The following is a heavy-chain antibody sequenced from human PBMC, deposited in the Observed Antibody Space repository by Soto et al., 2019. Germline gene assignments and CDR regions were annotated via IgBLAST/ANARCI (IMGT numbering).Heavy chain of an antibody. CDR2: ISSDGNNK. CDR1: GFPLSRYG. Sequence: QVQLVESGGGVVQPGRSLRLSCAVSGFPLSRYGMHWVRQAPGKGMEWVAIISSDGNNKDYIDSVKGRFTVSRDTTKNTLYLEMTSLRPEDTAPYYCAKAVGFTTNWFDYWGQGALVTVSS. J-gene: IGHJ4*02. D-gene: IGHD1-1*01. V-gene: IGHV3-30*18. CDR3: AKAVGFTTNWFDY.